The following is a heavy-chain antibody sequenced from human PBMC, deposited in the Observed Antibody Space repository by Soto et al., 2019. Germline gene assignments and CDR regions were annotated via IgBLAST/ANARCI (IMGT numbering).Heavy chain of an antibody. D-gene: IGHD5-18*01. CDR1: GFSFSSFG. J-gene: IGHJ4*02. CDR2: ISGSGGST. Sequence: GGSLRLSCAASGFSFSSFGMHWVRQAPGKGLEWVSAISGSGGSTYYADSVKGRFTISRDNSKNTLYLQMNSLRAEDTAVYYCAKASDTAMVPLGYWGQGTLVTVSS. CDR3: AKASDTAMVPLGY. V-gene: IGHV3-23*01.